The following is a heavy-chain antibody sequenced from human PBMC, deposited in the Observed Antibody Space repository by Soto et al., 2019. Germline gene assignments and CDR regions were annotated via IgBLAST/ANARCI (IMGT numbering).Heavy chain of an antibody. D-gene: IGHD6-13*01. CDR3: ARTGVSGSSWFWFDP. Sequence: QVTLKESGPVLVKPTETLTLTCTVSGFSLSNARMGVSWIRQHPGKALEWLAHIFSNDEKSYSTSLKSRLTISKDTSKSQVVLTMTNMDPVDTATDYCARTGVSGSSWFWFDPWGQGTLVTVSS. CDR2: IFSNDEK. CDR1: GFSLSNARMG. J-gene: IGHJ5*02. V-gene: IGHV2-26*01.